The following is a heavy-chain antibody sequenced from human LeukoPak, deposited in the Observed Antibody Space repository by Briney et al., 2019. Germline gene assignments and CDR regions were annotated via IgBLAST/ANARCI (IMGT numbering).Heavy chain of an antibody. CDR3: ASLDY. Sequence: SETLSLTCTVSGGSISSYYWSWIRQPPGKGLEWIGYIYHNGNTNYNPSLKRRVTMSVDTSRNQFSLKLTSVTAADTAVYYCASLDYWGQGTLVTVSS. CDR1: GGSISSYY. J-gene: IGHJ4*02. V-gene: IGHV4-59*01. CDR2: IYHNGNT.